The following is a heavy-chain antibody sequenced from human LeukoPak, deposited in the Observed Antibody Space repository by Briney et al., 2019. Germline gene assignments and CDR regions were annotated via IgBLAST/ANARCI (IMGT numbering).Heavy chain of an antibody. Sequence: PSETLSLTCAVYGGSFSGYYWSWIRQPPGKGLEWIGYIYYSGSTNYNPSLKSRVTISVDTSKNQFSLKLSSVTAADTAVYYCARHGNGIAVAVFDYWGQGTLVTVSS. CDR2: IYYSGST. V-gene: IGHV4-59*08. J-gene: IGHJ4*02. CDR3: ARHGNGIAVAVFDY. D-gene: IGHD6-19*01. CDR1: GGSFSGYY.